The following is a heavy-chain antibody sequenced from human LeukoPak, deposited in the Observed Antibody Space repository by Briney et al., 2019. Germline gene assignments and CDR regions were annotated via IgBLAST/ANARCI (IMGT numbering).Heavy chain of an antibody. CDR3: ILSSGYLYYFDY. CDR2: ISSTDVI. CDR1: GLTFTDYY. D-gene: IGHD3-22*01. V-gene: IGHV3-11*01. J-gene: IGHJ4*02. Sequence: GGSLRLSCAASGLTFTDYYMSWIRQAPGKGLELVSYISSTDVIYHTDSVRGRFTISRDNAKKSLYLQMNSLRAEDTAVYHCILSSGYLYYFDYWGQGTLVSVSS.